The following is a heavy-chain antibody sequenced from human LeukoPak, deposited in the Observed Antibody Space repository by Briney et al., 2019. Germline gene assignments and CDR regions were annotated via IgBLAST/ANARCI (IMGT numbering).Heavy chain of an antibody. Sequence: PSETLCLTCSVSGDSISSFYWNWIRQSPGKGLEWIGNIHYSGNSNYNPSLKSRVTMSIDTSRKQFFLKLTSVTAADTAVYYCVLAPNSNWFDFWGQGAQVTVSS. CDR3: VLAPNSNWFDF. V-gene: IGHV4-59*08. J-gene: IGHJ5*01. D-gene: IGHD2-8*01. CDR1: GDSISSFY. CDR2: IHYSGNS.